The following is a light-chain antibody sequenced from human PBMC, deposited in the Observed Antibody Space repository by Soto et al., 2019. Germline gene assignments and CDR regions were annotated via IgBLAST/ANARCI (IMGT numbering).Light chain of an antibody. CDR3: QEYIDWPPGT. CDR2: DTA. J-gene: IGKJ1*01. V-gene: IGKV3-15*01. Sequence: EIVVTQSPATLSVSPGERVTLSCRASQSVSSSLALYQQRPGQALRLLIYDTATRAAGISARFSGSGSGTEFTLTISSLQSEDFAVYYCQEYIDWPPGTFGQGPKVDI. CDR1: QSVSSS.